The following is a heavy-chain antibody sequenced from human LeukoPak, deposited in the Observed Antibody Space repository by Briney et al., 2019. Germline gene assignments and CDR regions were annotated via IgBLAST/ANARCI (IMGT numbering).Heavy chain of an antibody. V-gene: IGHV4-39*01. D-gene: IGHD6-13*01. J-gene: IGHJ4*02. CDR1: GGSISSNGYY. CDR3: ARQTAAAPAFDY. CDR2: IYYSGIT. Sequence: PSETLSLTCTVSGGSISSNGYYWGWIRQSPGEGLEWIGNIYYSGITYYNASLKSRVTISVDTSKNQFSLKVRSVTAADTAVYYCARQTAAAPAFDYWGQGTLVTVSS.